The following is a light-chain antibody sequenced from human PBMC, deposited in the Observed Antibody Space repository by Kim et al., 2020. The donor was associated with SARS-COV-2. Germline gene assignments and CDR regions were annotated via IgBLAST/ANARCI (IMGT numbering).Light chain of an antibody. CDR1: RGHSSYT. CDR2: VNSDGSH. J-gene: IGLJ2*01. Sequence: SVKLTCTLSRGHSSYTIAWHQQQPEKGPRYLMKVNSDGSHNKGDGIPDRFSGSSSGAERYLTISSLQSEDEADYYCQTWGTGIRVVFGGGTQLTVL. CDR3: QTWGTGIRVV. V-gene: IGLV4-69*01.